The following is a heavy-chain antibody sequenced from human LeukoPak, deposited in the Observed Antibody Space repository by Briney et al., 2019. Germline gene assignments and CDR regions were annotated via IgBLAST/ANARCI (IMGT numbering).Heavy chain of an antibody. CDR2: ISSSSSYI. J-gene: IGHJ5*02. Sequence: PGGSLRLSCAGYGFTFSSYSMNWVRQAPGKGLEWVSSISSSSSYIYYADSVKGRFTISRDNAKNSLYLQMNSLRAEDTAVYYCARDRSKKFRVTLLMGFDPWGQGTLVTVSS. CDR1: GFTFSSYS. CDR3: ARDRSKKFRVTLLMGFDP. D-gene: IGHD3-10*01. V-gene: IGHV3-21*01.